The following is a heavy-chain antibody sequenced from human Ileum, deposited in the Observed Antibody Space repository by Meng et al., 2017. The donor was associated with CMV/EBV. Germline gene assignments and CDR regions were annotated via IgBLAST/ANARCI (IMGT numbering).Heavy chain of an antibody. J-gene: IGHJ4*01. CDR1: GASTNTYY. CDR2: GHPSGTT. CDR3: ARDRGNGYGYELAY. V-gene: IGHV4-59*01. Sequence: GSLSLSCSVSGASTNTYYWSWIRQPPGKGLEWMGFGHPSGTTSYNPSLKSRLTISMDTTKNQFSLRPTSVTAADAAVYYCARDRGNGYGYELAYWGHGTRVTVSS. D-gene: IGHD5-18*01.